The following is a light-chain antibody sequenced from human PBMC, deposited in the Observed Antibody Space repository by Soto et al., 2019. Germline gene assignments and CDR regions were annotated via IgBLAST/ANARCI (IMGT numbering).Light chain of an antibody. CDR1: QGLGTY. Sequence: EIVLTQSPATLSLPPGERATLSCRASQGLGTYLAWYQQKPGQAPRLLIYDASNRATGIPARFSGSGSGTDFTLIISSLEPEDFAVYYCQQRSNWPISFGQGTRLEIK. CDR2: DAS. CDR3: QQRSNWPIS. J-gene: IGKJ5*01. V-gene: IGKV3-11*01.